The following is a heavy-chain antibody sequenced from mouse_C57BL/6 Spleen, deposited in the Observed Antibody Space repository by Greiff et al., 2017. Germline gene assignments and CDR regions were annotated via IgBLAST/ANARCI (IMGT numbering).Heavy chain of an antibody. CDR1: GYAFSSSW. D-gene: IGHD1-1*01. CDR2: MYPGDGDT. Sequence: VQLQQSGPELVKPGASVKISCKASGYAFSSSWMNWVKQRPGKGLEWIGRMYPGDGDTNYNGKFKGKATLTADKSSSTAYMQLSSLTSEDSAVYFCARLTFYYFDYWGQGTTLTVSS. V-gene: IGHV1-82*01. J-gene: IGHJ2*01. CDR3: ARLTFYYFDY.